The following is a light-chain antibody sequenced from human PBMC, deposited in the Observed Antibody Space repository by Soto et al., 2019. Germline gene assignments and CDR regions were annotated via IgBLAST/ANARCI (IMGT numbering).Light chain of an antibody. J-gene: IGKJ4*01. Sequence: DIVLTQSPATLSLSPGERATLSCRASQSVSNYLGWYEQKPGQAPRLLVYDASKRATGIPARFSGSGSGTEFTLTISSLQSEESAVYYCQQYNNWGLSFGGGTKVEIK. V-gene: IGKV3-11*01. CDR3: QQYNNWGLS. CDR1: QSVSNY. CDR2: DAS.